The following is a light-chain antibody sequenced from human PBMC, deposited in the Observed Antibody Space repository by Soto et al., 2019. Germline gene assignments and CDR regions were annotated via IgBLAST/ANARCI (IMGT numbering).Light chain of an antibody. V-gene: IGLV1-40*01. Sequence: QSALTQPPSVSGAPGQRVTISCTGSSSNIGAGHDVHWYQQFPGTAPQLLIFGNNNRPSGVPDRFSGSKSGSSASLAITGLQAEDEADFYCQSYDLSLSAYVLGNGTKVTVL. CDR3: QSYDLSLSAYV. CDR1: SSNIGAGHD. J-gene: IGLJ1*01. CDR2: GNN.